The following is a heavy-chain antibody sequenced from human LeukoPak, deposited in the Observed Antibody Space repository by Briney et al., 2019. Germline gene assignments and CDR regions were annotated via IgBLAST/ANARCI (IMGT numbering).Heavy chain of an antibody. V-gene: IGHV3-23*01. D-gene: IGHD3-10*01. Sequence: GGSLRLSCAASGFTFSSYAMSWVRQAPGKGLEWVSAISGSGGSTYYADSVKGRFTISRDNAKNSLYLQMNSLRAEDTAVYYCARAEPTMVRGVKVSIDYWGQGTLVTVSS. CDR1: GFTFSSYA. J-gene: IGHJ4*02. CDR3: ARAEPTMVRGVKVSIDY. CDR2: ISGSGGST.